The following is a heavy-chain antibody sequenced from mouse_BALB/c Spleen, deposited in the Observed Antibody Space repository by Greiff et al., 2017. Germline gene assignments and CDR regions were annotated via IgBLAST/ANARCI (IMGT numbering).Heavy chain of an antibody. V-gene: IGHV5-9-3*01. CDR1: GFTFSSYA. CDR3: ARQGKDYYAMDY. CDR2: IRSGGSYT. J-gene: IGHJ4*01. Sequence: EVQGVESGGGLVKPGGSLKLSCAASGFTFSSYAMSWVRQTPAKRLEWVATIRSGGSYTYYPDSVKGRFTISRDNAKNTLYLHMSSLRSEDTAMYYCARQGKDYYAMDYWGQGTSVTVSA.